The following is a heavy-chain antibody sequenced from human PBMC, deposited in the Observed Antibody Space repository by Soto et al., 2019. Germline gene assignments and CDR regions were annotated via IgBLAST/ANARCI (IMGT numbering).Heavy chain of an antibody. D-gene: IGHD2-21*01. CDR3: ARDSGDYLDQ. Sequence: QVQLQQWGAGLLKPSETLSLTCAVYGGSFSGYYWSWIRQPPGKGLEWIGGISHGGRTSYDPSLETRVTISLDTSKTQFSLNMSSVTAADTAIYYCARDSGDYLDQWGQGTLVTVSS. J-gene: IGHJ4*02. CDR2: ISHGGRT. V-gene: IGHV4-34*02. CDR1: GGSFSGYY.